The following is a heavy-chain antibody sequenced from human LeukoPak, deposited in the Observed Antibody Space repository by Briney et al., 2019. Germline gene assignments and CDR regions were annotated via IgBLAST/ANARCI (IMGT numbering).Heavy chain of an antibody. V-gene: IGHV1-69*04. CDR2: IIPILGIA. CDR3: ARVLGITIFGVVRNWYFDL. J-gene: IGHJ2*01. CDR1: GGTFSSYA. D-gene: IGHD3-3*01. Sequence: EASVKVSCKASGGTFSSYAISWVRQAPGQGLEWMGRIIPILGIANYAQKFQGRVTITADKSTSTAYMELSSLRSEDTAVYYCARVLGITIFGVVRNWYFDLWGRGTLVTVSS.